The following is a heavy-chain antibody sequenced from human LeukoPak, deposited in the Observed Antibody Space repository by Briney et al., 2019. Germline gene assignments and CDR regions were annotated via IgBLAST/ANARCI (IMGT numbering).Heavy chain of an antibody. CDR2: ISASGGST. Sequence: PGGSLRLSWAAAGFTFSSYAMSWVRQAPGKGLELVSAISASGGSTYYADSVKGRFTISRDNSKNTLYLQMNSLRAEDTAVYYCAKSPLYCSSTSCYRTWFDPWSQGTLVTVSS. CDR3: AKSPLYCSSTSCYRTWFDP. D-gene: IGHD2-2*01. J-gene: IGHJ5*02. CDR1: GFTFSSYA. V-gene: IGHV3-23*01.